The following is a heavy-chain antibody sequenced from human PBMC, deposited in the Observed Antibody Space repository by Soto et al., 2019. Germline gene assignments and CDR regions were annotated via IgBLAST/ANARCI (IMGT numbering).Heavy chain of an antibody. Sequence: WGALTLSCAASGLTFTTYGMNWIRRAPGKGLERVAVISYDGSNKLYADSERGRFAISRDNSKNTLYLQMDSLRPEDTAVYYCAKDRGYCSGPICFNIPDFDYCGPVAPVAV. CDR2: ISYDGSNK. CDR1: GLTFTTYG. V-gene: IGHV3-30*18. CDR3: AKDRGYCSGPICFNIPDFDY. J-gene: IGHJ4*02. D-gene: IGHD2-15*01.